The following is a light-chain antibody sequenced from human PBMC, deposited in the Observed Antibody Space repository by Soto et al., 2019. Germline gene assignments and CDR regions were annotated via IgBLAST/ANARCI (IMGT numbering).Light chain of an antibody. CDR2: EAS. J-gene: IGKJ1*01. CDR1: QSISTY. Sequence: DIQMTQSPSTLSASVGDRVTISCRASQSISTYLAWYKQEPGKAPKLLLFEASALEGGVPSRFSGSGSATEFTLTITSLQLDDFATYYCQQYNSLPWTFGQGSKVEVK. V-gene: IGKV1-5*03. CDR3: QQYNSLPWT.